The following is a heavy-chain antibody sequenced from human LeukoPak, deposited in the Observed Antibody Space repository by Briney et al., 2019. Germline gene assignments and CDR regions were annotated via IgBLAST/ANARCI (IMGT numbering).Heavy chain of an antibody. CDR3: AQDRFCSSDSCSFGTTWFDP. V-gene: IGHV3-30*02. CDR2: IRYDGSDP. Sequence: PGGSLRLSCAPSGFFFSDYGIHWVRQAPGKGLEWVAFIRYDGSDPNYPDPVKGRFTISRDNSKNMVQLQMNSLRVEDTAVYYCAQDRFCSSDSCSFGTTWFDPWGEGTLVTVSS. J-gene: IGHJ5*02. CDR1: GFFFSDYG. D-gene: IGHD2-2*01.